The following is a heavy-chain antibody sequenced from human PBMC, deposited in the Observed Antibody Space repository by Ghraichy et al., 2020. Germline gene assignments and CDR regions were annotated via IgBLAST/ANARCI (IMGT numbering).Heavy chain of an antibody. J-gene: IGHJ4*02. V-gene: IGHV3-11*01. D-gene: IGHD3-16*01. Sequence: LSLTCAGSGFTFSDFHMGWIRQAPGKGLEWVSYITASGGTTYYADSLRGRFTISRDNSKKSVFLQMNSLRAEDTAVYFCAKNWGGTTGWGQGTLVTVSS. CDR2: ITASGGTT. CDR1: GFTFSDFH. CDR3: AKNWGGTTG.